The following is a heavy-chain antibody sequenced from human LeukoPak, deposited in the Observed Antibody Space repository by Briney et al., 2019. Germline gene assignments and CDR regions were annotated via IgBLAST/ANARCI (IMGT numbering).Heavy chain of an antibody. V-gene: IGHV4-59*01. CDR1: GGSINNDY. Sequence: SETLSLTCTVSGGSINNDYWSWIRQPPGQKLEWIGYIYDGVSTNYSPSLNSRVTISVGMSKNQFSLRLNSVTTADTAFYYCARAAYSSPFDSWGQGILVTVSS. CDR3: ARAAYSSPFDS. D-gene: IGHD6-19*01. J-gene: IGHJ4*02. CDR2: IYDGVST.